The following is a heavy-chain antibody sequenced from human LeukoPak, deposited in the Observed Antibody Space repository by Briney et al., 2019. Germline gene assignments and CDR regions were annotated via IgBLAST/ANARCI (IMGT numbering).Heavy chain of an antibody. Sequence: ASVKVSCKASGGTFSSYAISWVRQAPGQGLEWMGRIIPILGIANYAQKFQGRVTITADKSTSTAYMELSSLRSEDTAVYYCARSSHYYDSSDLNWFDPWGQGTLVTVSS. J-gene: IGHJ5*02. CDR2: IIPILGIA. CDR3: ARSSHYYDSSDLNWFDP. D-gene: IGHD3-22*01. V-gene: IGHV1-69*04. CDR1: GGTFSSYA.